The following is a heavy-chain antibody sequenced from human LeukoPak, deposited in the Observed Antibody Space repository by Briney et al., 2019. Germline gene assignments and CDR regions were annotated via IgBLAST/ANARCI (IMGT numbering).Heavy chain of an antibody. D-gene: IGHD1/OR15-1a*01. Sequence: GGSLRLSCAASGFIFSNFAMHWVRQAPGKGLEWVALISYDGGNTYYADSVKGRFTISRDNSKNTLYLQMNSLRSGGTAVYYCAKDPAKTNYYYYGMDVWGQGTMVTVSS. J-gene: IGHJ6*02. V-gene: IGHV3-30*18. CDR2: ISYDGGNT. CDR1: GFIFSNFA. CDR3: AKDPAKTNYYYYGMDV.